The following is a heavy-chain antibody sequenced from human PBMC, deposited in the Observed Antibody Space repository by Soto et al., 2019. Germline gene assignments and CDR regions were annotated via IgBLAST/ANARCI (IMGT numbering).Heavy chain of an antibody. CDR1: GFTCSRIG. CDR3: AGYFGVVIY. Sequence: GGSLRLSCGASGFTCSRIGMSWVRQAPGKGLEWVAGISDDGSKKYYTDSVKGRFTISRDNSKNTLYLQMNSLRAEDTAVYYCAGYFGVVIYWGQGTLVTVSS. J-gene: IGHJ4*02. CDR2: ISDDGSKK. V-gene: IGHV3-30*03. D-gene: IGHD3-3*01.